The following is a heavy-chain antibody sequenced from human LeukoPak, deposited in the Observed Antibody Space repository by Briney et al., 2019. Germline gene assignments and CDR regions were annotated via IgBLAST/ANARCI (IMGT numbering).Heavy chain of an antibody. V-gene: IGHV4-4*07. J-gene: IGHJ4*02. D-gene: IGHD6-13*01. Sequence: PSETLSLTCTVSGGSISNYYWNWVRQPAGKGLEWIGRIYTSGSTNYNPSLKSRVTISADKSQSQFSLKLSSVTAADTAMYYCARGIGYSSRFDYWGQGTLVTVSS. CDR3: ARGIGYSSRFDY. CDR1: GGSISNYY. CDR2: IYTSGST.